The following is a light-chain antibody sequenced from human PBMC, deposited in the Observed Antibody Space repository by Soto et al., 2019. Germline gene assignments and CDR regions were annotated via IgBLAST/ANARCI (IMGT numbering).Light chain of an antibody. Sequence: DIQMTQSPSSLSASVGDRVTITCRASQSISSYLNWYQQKPGKAPKLLIYAASSLQSGVPSRFNGSGSGTDFTLTISSLQPEDFANDYCQQSYSTPVTFGQGTKLEIK. J-gene: IGKJ2*01. CDR3: QQSYSTPVT. CDR2: AAS. CDR1: QSISSY. V-gene: IGKV1-39*01.